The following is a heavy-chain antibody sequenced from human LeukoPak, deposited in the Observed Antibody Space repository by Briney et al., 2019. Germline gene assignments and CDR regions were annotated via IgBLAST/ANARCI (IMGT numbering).Heavy chain of an antibody. J-gene: IGHJ4*02. CDR2: IYYSGST. D-gene: IGHD1-26*01. V-gene: IGHV4-39*07. Sequence: SETLSLTCTVSGGSISSSSYYWGWIRQPPGKGLEWIGSIYYSGSTYYNPSLKSRVTISVDTSKNQFSLKLSSVTAADTAVYYCARDRRSYYVDYWGQGTLVTVSS. CDR1: GGSISSSSYY. CDR3: ARDRRSYYVDY.